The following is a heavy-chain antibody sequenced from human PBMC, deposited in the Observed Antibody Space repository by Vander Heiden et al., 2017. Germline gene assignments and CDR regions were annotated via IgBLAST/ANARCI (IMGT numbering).Heavy chain of an antibody. V-gene: IGHV1-2*02. CDR2: INPNSGNT. Sequence: QVQLVQSGAEVKKPGASVKVSCKASGYTFNDYYIYWVRQAPGQGLEWVAWINPNSGNTNSAQNFQGRVSLTRDTSISTAYMELSSLRSDDAAVYYCARGPIVVPAAPYFDHWGQGTLVTVSS. D-gene: IGHD2-2*01. J-gene: IGHJ4*02. CDR3: ARGPIVVPAAPYFDH. CDR1: GYTFNDYY.